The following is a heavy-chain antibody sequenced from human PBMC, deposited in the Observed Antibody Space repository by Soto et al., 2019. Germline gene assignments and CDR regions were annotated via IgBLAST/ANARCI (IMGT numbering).Heavy chain of an antibody. D-gene: IGHD6-19*01. CDR1: GFTFSSYG. J-gene: IGHJ4*02. CDR2: ISYDGSNK. Sequence: HPGGSLRLSCAASGFTFSSYGMHWVRQAPGKGLEWVAVISYDGSNKYYADSVKGRFTISRDNSKNTLYLQMNSLRAEDTAVYYCAKDRGYSSGWFDYWGQGTLVTVSS. V-gene: IGHV3-30*18. CDR3: AKDRGYSSGWFDY.